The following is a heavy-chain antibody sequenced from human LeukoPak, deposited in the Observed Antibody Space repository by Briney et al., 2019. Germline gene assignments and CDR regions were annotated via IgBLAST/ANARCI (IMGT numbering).Heavy chain of an antibody. Sequence: GGSLRLSCAASGFTFSSYAMSWVRQAPGKGLEWVSAISGSGGSTYYADSVKGRFTISRDNAKNTLYLQMNSLRAEDTAVYYCARKISRRGAFDIWGQGTMVTVSS. CDR3: ARKISRRGAFDI. V-gene: IGHV3-23*01. D-gene: IGHD3-3*02. J-gene: IGHJ3*02. CDR1: GFTFSSYA. CDR2: ISGSGGST.